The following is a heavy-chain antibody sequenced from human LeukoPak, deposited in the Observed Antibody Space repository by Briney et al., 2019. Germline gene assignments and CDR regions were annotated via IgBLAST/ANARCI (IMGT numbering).Heavy chain of an antibody. D-gene: IGHD6-6*01. V-gene: IGHV3-15*07. CDR2: IKSKTDGGTT. CDR3: TSFTISSGFP. Sequence: TGGSLRLSCAASGFTFKSAWMSWVRQAPGKGLEWVGRIKSKTDGGTTDYAAPVKGRFSISRDDSTNTLYLQMNSLKAEDTAVYYCTSFTISSGFPWGQGTLVTVSS. CDR1: GFTFKSAW. J-gene: IGHJ5*02.